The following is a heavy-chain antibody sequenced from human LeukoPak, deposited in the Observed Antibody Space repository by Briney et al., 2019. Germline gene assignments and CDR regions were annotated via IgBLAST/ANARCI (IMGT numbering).Heavy chain of an antibody. J-gene: IGHJ3*01. CDR1: GYTFPTYA. CDR2: INTNTGNP. Sequence: ASVKVSCKASGYTFPTYAMNWVRQAPGQGLEWMGWINTNTGNPTYAQGFTGRFVFSLDTSVSTAYLQISSLKAEGTAIYYCARDHVKLGSSFHPFDAFDVWGQGTLVTVSS. V-gene: IGHV7-4-1*02. CDR3: ARDHVKLGSSFHPFDAFDV. D-gene: IGHD2-2*01.